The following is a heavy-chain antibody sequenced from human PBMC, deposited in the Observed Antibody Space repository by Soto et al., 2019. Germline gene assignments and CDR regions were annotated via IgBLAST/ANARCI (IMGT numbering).Heavy chain of an antibody. CDR2: ISWNSGSI. V-gene: IGHV3-9*01. CDR1: GFTFDDYA. D-gene: IGHD2-15*01. Sequence: GGSLRLSCAASGFTFDDYAMHWVRQAPGKGLEWVSGISWNSGSIGYADSVKGRFTISRDNAKNSLYLQMNSLRAEDTALYYCAKTVQTAADYYYYYYMDVWGKGTTVTVSS. CDR3: AKTVQTAADYYYYYYMDV. J-gene: IGHJ6*03.